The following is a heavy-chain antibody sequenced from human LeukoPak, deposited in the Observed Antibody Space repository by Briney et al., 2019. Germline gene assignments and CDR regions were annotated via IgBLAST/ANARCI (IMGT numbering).Heavy chain of an antibody. CDR3: ARRPINCIIANCYVDY. CDR1: GYTFTSYD. J-gene: IGHJ4*02. CDR2: MNPNSGDT. V-gene: IGHV1-2*02. D-gene: IGHD3-3*02. Sequence: ASVKVSCKASGYTFTSYDINWVRQAPGQGLEWMGWMNPNSGDTSYAREFQDRVTMTRDTSLNTAYMELSRLRSDDTAVYFCARRPINCIIANCYVDYWGQGTLVTVSS.